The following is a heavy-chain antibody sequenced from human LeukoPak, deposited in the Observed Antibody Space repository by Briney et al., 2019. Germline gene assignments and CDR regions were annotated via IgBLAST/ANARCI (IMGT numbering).Heavy chain of an antibody. V-gene: IGHV3-23*01. D-gene: IGHD4-23*01. J-gene: IGHJ4*02. CDR2: ISDSGRST. CDR3: ARDAPGNSHTLDY. Sequence: GGSLRLSCAASGFTFSNYAMGWVRQAPGGGLEWVSAISDSGRSTYYADSVKGRFTISRDNSKSAVYLQMNSLRAEDTAIYYCARDAPGNSHTLDYWGQGTLVTVSS. CDR1: GFTFSNYA.